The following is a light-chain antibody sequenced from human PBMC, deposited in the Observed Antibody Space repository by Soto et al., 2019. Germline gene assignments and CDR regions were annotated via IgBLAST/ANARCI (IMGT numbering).Light chain of an antibody. Sequence: QSALTQPASVSGSPGQSITISCTGTSSDGGTYNYVSWYQQHADKAPKLVIYEVSNRPSGVSNRFSGSKSGNTASLTISGLQAEDEADYYCSSYISSNTLFIFGGGTQLTVL. CDR1: SSDGGTYNY. V-gene: IGLV2-14*01. CDR2: EVS. J-gene: IGLJ2*01. CDR3: SSYISSNTLFI.